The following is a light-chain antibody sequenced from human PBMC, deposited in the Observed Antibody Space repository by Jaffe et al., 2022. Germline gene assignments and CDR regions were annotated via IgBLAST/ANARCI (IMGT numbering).Light chain of an antibody. CDR1: QSVLHSSNNKNY. CDR2: WAS. CDR3: QQYYSNPVS. J-gene: IGKJ3*01. Sequence: DIVMTQSPDSLAVSLGERATINCKSSQSVLHSSNNKNYLAWYQQKPGQPPKLLISWASTRESGVPDRFSGSGSGTDFSLYISSLQAEDVAVYYCQQYYSNPVSFGPGTKVDIK. V-gene: IGKV4-1*01.